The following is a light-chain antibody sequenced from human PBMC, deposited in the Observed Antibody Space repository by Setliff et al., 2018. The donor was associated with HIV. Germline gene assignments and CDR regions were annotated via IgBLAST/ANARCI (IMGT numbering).Light chain of an antibody. CDR2: RSN. CDR3: AAWDDMAAYV. Sequence: SVLTQPPSASGTPGQRVTISCSGSSSNIGSNYVYWYQQLPGTAPKLLNYRSNQRPSGVPDRFSASKSGTSASLAISGLRSEDEADYYCAAWDDMAAYVFGTGTKVTVL. J-gene: IGLJ1*01. CDR1: SSNIGSNY. V-gene: IGLV1-47*01.